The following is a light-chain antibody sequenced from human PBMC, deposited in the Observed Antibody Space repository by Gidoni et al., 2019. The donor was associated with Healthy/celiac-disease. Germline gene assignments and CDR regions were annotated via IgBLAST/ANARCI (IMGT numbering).Light chain of an antibody. CDR2: AAS. CDR3: QQSYSTSWT. CDR1: QSISSY. V-gene: IGKV1-39*01. J-gene: IGKJ1*01. Sequence: DIQMTQSPSSLSASVGDRVTITCRASQSISSYLNWYQQKPGKAPKRLIYAASSLQSWVLSRFSCIVSWTDCTLTISSLRPEDFATYYCQQSYSTSWTFGQGTKVEIK.